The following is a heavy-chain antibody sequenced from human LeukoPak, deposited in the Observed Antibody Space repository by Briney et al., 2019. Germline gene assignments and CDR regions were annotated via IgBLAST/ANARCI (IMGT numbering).Heavy chain of an antibody. J-gene: IGHJ6*03. CDR3: ARISSSWFLIPRREPLYYYYYMDV. D-gene: IGHD6-13*01. CDR1: GYTFTGYY. CDR2: INPNSGGT. Sequence: ASVKVSCKASGYTFTGYYMHWVRQAPGQGLEWMGWINPNSGGTNYAQKFQGRVTMTRDTSISTAYMELSRLRSDDTAVYYCARISSSWFLIPRREPLYYYYYMDVWGKGTTVTISS. V-gene: IGHV1-2*02.